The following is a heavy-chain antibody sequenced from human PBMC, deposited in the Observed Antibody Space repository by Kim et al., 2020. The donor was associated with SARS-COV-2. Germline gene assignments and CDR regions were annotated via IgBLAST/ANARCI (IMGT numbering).Heavy chain of an antibody. Sequence: SETLSLTCTVSGGSISSSSYYWGWIRQPPGKGLEWIGSIYYSGSTYYNPSLKSRVTISVDTSKNQFSLKLSSVTAADTAVYYCAGRNYYDSSGYPSYNRQDYWGQGTLVTVSS. D-gene: IGHD3-22*01. V-gene: IGHV4-39*07. CDR1: GGSISSSSYY. CDR3: AGRNYYDSSGYPSYNRQDY. J-gene: IGHJ4*02. CDR2: IYYSGST.